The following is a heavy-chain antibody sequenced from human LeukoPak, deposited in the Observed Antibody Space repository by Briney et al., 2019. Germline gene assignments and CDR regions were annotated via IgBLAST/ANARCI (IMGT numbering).Heavy chain of an antibody. CDR1: GYTFTSYY. J-gene: IGHJ4*02. V-gene: IGHV1-69*02. CDR3: ARASSSWVYYFDY. D-gene: IGHD6-13*01. Sequence: ASVKVSCKASGYTFTSYYMHWVRQAPGQGLEWMGRIIPILGIANYAQKFQGRVTITADKSTSTAYMELSSLRSEDTAVYYCARASSSWVYYFDYWGQGTLVTVSS. CDR2: IIPILGIA.